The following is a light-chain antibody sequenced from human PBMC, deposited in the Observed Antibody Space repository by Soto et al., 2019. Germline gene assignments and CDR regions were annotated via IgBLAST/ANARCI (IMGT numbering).Light chain of an antibody. CDR3: QQYGSFPYT. CDR2: GSS. Sequence: EIVLTQSPGTLSLTTGERGTLSCRASQRVARNYLAWYQQRPGQAPRLLIYGSSNRATDIPDRFSGSGSGTDFTLTISRLELDDFAVYYCQQYGSFPYTFGQGTKLEIK. V-gene: IGKV3-20*01. J-gene: IGKJ2*01. CDR1: QRVARNY.